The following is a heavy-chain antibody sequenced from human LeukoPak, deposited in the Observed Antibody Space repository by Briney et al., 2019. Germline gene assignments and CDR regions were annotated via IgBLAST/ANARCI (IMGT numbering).Heavy chain of an antibody. Sequence: GGSLRLSCAASGFTFSSYEMNWVRQAPGKGLEWVSYISSSGSTIYYADSVKGRFTISRDNAKNSLYLQMNSLRAEDTAVYYCAREAHYGSGSYHYYYYYMDVWGKGTTVTISS. V-gene: IGHV3-48*03. J-gene: IGHJ6*03. CDR3: AREAHYGSGSYHYYYYYMDV. D-gene: IGHD3-10*01. CDR1: GFTFSSYE. CDR2: ISSSGSTI.